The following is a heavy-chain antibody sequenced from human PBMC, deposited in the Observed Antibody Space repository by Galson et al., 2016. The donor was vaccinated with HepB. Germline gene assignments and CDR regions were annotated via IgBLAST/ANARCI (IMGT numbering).Heavy chain of an antibody. V-gene: IGHV4-61*02. CDR1: GGSITSGTKY. Sequence: TLSLTCTVSGGSITSGTKYWTWIRQPAGKGLEWIGGISTSGTTNYNPSLRSRVTISVDTSKTQLSLKLRSVTASDTAMYYSATMPDSWDQGTLVTVSS. CDR3: ATMPDS. CDR2: ISTSGTT. D-gene: IGHD2-2*01. J-gene: IGHJ4*02.